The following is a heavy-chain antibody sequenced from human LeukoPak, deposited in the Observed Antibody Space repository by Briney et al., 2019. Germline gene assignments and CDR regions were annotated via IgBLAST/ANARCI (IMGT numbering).Heavy chain of an antibody. V-gene: IGHV3-73*01. Sequence: GGSLRLSCAASGFTFSGSAMHWVRQASGKGLEWVGRIRSKANSYATAYVASVKGRFTISRDDSKNTAYLQMNSLKTEDTAVYYCTRLARSGSYGMDVWGQGTTVTVSS. CDR3: TRLARSGSYGMDV. CDR2: IRSKANSYAT. D-gene: IGHD3-22*01. J-gene: IGHJ6*02. CDR1: GFTFSGSA.